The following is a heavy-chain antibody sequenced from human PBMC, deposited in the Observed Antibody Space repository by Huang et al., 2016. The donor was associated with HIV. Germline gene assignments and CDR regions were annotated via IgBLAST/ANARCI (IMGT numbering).Heavy chain of an antibody. CDR2: ISDDGSNG. Sequence: QVQLVESGGGVVQPGRSLRLSCVASGFTFNNFGMHWVRQAPGKGLEWGAVISDDGSNGSYAESVKGRFTISRDNPMDTLYLQMNSLRPDDTAVYYCAKESRWYSDLDNWGQGTLVTVSS. CDR3: AKESRWYSDLDN. J-gene: IGHJ4*02. D-gene: IGHD2-15*01. V-gene: IGHV3-30*18. CDR1: GFTFNNFG.